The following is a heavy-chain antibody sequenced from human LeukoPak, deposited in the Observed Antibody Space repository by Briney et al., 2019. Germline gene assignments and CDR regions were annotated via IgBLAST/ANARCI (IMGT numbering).Heavy chain of an antibody. V-gene: IGHV4-38-2*02. D-gene: IGHD6-13*01. CDR1: GGSISSYY. CDR2: IYHSGST. CDR3: ARVGPYSSSWYFYYYYYYMDV. J-gene: IGHJ6*03. Sequence: SETLSLTCTVSGGSISSYYWSWIRQPPGKGLEWIGSIYHSGSTYYNPSLKSRVTISVDTSKNQFSLKLSSVTAADTAVYYCARVGPYSSSWYFYYYYYYMDVWGKGTTVTVSS.